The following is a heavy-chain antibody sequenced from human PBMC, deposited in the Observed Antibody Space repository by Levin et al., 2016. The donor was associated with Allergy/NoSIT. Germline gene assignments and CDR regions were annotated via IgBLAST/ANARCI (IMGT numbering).Heavy chain of an antibody. J-gene: IGHJ6*02. D-gene: IGHD2-15*01. CDR1: GGSISTYY. CDR2: IHSSGST. CDR3: ARHQSGVNSLYHMDL. Sequence: SETLSLTCSVSGGSISTYYWSWIRQSPGKGLEWIGYIHSSGSTNYNASVRSRVTISVDTSKNQFSLKLRSVTAADTAVYYCARHQSGVNSLYHMDLWGRGTTVTVSS. V-gene: IGHV4-59*08.